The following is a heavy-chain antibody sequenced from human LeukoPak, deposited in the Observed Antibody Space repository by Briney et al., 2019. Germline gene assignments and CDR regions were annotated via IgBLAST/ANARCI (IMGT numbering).Heavy chain of an antibody. CDR3: ARGGGSRDIVVVPAAIWFDH. Sequence: ASVTVSCKASGYTFTSYGISWVRQAPGQGLEWMGWISAYNGNTNYAQKLQGRVTMTTDTSTSTAYMELRSLRSDDTAVYYCARGGGSRDIVVVPAAIWFDHWGQGTLVTVSS. V-gene: IGHV1-18*01. CDR1: GYTFTSYG. J-gene: IGHJ5*02. D-gene: IGHD2-2*02. CDR2: ISAYNGNT.